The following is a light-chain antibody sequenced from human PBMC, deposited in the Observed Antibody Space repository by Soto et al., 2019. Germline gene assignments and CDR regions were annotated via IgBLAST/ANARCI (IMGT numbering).Light chain of an antibody. CDR2: DAS. J-gene: IGKJ1*01. CDR3: QQYNNWPWT. V-gene: IGKV3-15*01. Sequence: EIVLTQSPGTLSLSPGERATLSCRASQSVSSNYLAWYQQKPGQAPRLLIYDASTRATGISARFSGSGSGTEFTLTISSLQSEDFAFYYCQQYNNWPWTFGQGTKVDIK. CDR1: QSVSSN.